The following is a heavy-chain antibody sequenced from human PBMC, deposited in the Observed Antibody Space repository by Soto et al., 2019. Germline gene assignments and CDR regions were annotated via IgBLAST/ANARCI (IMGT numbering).Heavy chain of an antibody. CDR1: GFTFSSYG. CDR2: ISYDGSNK. D-gene: IGHD3-22*01. V-gene: IGHV3-30*18. J-gene: IGHJ4*02. CDR3: AKGPIYYDSSGYPDY. Sequence: GGSLRLSCAASGFTFSSYGMHWVRQAPGKGLEWVAVISYDGSNKYYADSVKGRFTISRDNSKNTLYLQMNSLRAEDTAVYYCAKGPIYYDSSGYPDYWGQGTLVTVSS.